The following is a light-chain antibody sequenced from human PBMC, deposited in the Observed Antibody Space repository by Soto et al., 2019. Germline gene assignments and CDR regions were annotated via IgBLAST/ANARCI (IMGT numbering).Light chain of an antibody. CDR2: EVT. CDR1: SSDVGGYDY. CDR3: RSYRIRSTV. J-gene: IGLJ2*01. V-gene: IGLV2-14*01. Sequence: QSALTQPASVSGSPGQSSTISCTGTSSDVGGYDYVSWYQQHPGKAPKLLIYEVTNRPSGVSTRFSGSKSGNTASLTISGLQTEDEADYYCRSYRIRSTVFGGGTKLTV.